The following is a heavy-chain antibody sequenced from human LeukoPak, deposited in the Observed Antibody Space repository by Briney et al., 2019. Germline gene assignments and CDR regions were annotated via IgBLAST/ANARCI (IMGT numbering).Heavy chain of an antibody. J-gene: IGHJ4*02. D-gene: IGHD1-26*01. Sequence: GGSLRLSCAASGFAFRSHAMTWVRQAPGKGPEYVSTISGSGNGFSIYYADSVKGRFTISRDDSKSILYLQMNGLRSEDTAVYYCVKDFGRIRGTPDSWGQGTLVTVSS. CDR1: GFAFRSHA. V-gene: IGHV3-64D*06. CDR3: VKDFGRIRGTPDS. CDR2: ISGSGNGFSI.